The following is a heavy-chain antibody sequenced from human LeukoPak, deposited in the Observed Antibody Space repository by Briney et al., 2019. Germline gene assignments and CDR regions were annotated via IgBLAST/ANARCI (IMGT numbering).Heavy chain of an antibody. CDR1: GGTFSSYA. Sequence: SVKVSCKASGGTFSSYAISWVRQAPGQGLEWMRGIIPIFGTANYAQKFQGRVTITTDESTSTAYMELSSLRSEDTAVYYCARNYYDSSGYYYVYYFDYWGQGTLVTVSS. V-gene: IGHV1-69*05. CDR2: IIPIFGTA. D-gene: IGHD3-22*01. J-gene: IGHJ4*02. CDR3: ARNYYDSSGYYYVYYFDY.